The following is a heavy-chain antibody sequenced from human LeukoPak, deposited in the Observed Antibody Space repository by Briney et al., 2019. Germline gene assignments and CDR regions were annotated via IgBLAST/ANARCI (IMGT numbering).Heavy chain of an antibody. J-gene: IGHJ5*02. D-gene: IGHD2-15*01. CDR2: IYSGGNT. V-gene: IGHV3-53*01. Sequence: GGSLRLSCAASGFTFSSYAMNWVRQAPGKGLEWVSVIYSGGNTYYADSVKGRFTISRDNSKNTLYLQMNSLRAEDTAVYYCARDRGCSGGSCRYKWFDPWGQGTLVTVSS. CDR1: GFTFSSYA. CDR3: ARDRGCSGGSCRYKWFDP.